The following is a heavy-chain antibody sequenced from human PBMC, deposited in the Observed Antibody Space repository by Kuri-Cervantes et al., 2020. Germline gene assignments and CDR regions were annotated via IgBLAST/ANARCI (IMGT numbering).Heavy chain of an antibody. J-gene: IGHJ4*02. V-gene: IGHV3-30*03. CDR3: ARDPPGLVPEDY. D-gene: IGHD1-26*01. CDR2: ISYDGSNK. CDR1: GFTFSSYG. Sequence: GESLKISCAASGFTFSSYGMHWVRQAPGKGLEWVAVISYDGSNKYYADSVKGRFTISRDNAKKLLYLQMNSLRVEDTAVYFCARDPPGLVPEDYWGQGTLVTVSS.